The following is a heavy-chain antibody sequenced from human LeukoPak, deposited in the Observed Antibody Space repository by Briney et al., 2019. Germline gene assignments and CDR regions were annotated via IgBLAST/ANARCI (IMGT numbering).Heavy chain of an antibody. CDR2: IYSGGST. CDR3: ARGGYSYGYGNNAFDI. CDR1: GFTVSSNY. J-gene: IGHJ3*02. Sequence: GGSLRLSCAASGFTVSSNYMSWVRLAPGKGLEWVSVIYSGGSTYYADSVKGRFTISRDNSKNTLYLQMNSLRAEDTAVYYCARGGYSYGYGNNAFDIWGQGTMVTVSS. D-gene: IGHD5-18*01. V-gene: IGHV3-53*01.